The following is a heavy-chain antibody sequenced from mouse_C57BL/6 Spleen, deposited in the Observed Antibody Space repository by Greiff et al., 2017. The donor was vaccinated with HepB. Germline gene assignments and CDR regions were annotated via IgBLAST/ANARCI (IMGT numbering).Heavy chain of an antibody. V-gene: IGHV5-17*01. Sequence: EVKLMESGGGLVKPGGSLKLSCAASGFTFSDYGMHWVRQAPEKGLEWVAYISSGSSTIYYADTVKGRFTISRDNAKNTLFLQMTSLRSEDTAMYYCARETVVRAMDYWGQGTSVTVSS. J-gene: IGHJ4*01. D-gene: IGHD1-1*01. CDR2: ISSGSSTI. CDR3: ARETVVRAMDY. CDR1: GFTFSDYG.